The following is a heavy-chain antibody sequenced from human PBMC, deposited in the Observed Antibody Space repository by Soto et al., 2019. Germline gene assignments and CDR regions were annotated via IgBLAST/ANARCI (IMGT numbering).Heavy chain of an antibody. CDR3: AGVVKYYYYGMDV. J-gene: IGHJ6*02. CDR1: GGSISSSSYY. Sequence: SETLSLTCTVSGGSISSSSYYWGWIRQPPGKGLEWIGSIYYSGSTYYNPSLKSRVTISVDTSKNQFSLKLSSVTAADTAVYYCAGVVKYYYYGMDVWGQGTTVTVSS. D-gene: IGHD3-22*01. CDR2: IYYSGST. V-gene: IGHV4-39*01.